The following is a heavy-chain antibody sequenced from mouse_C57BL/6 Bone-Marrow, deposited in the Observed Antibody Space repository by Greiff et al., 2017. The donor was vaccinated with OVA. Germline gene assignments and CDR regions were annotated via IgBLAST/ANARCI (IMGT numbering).Heavy chain of an antibody. CDR3: TRGWGCLDY. CDR2: IDPETGGT. Sequence: QVQLQQSGAELVRPGASVTLSCKASGYTFTDYEMHWVKQTPVHGLEWIGAIDPETGGTAYNQKFKGKAILTAVKSSSTAYMELRSLTSEDSAVYYCTRGWGCLDYWGQGTTLTVSS. J-gene: IGHJ2*01. V-gene: IGHV1-15*01. D-gene: IGHD2-3*01. CDR1: GYTFTDYE.